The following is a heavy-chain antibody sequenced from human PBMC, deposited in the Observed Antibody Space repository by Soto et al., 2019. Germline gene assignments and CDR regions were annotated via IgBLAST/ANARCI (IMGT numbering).Heavy chain of an antibody. Sequence: EVQLVESGGSLVQPGGSLRLSCVASGFTFNLYAIHLVRQAPGKGLEYVSAISSNGGITYYANSVKDRLTISRDNSKNPLSLQMGSLRAEEMAVYYCARGKPNCSGGTCYPGTGFDFWGQGTMVPVSS. V-gene: IGHV3-64*01. CDR1: GFTFNLYA. J-gene: IGHJ3*01. CDR3: ARGKPNCSGGTCYPGTGFDF. CDR2: ISSNGGIT. D-gene: IGHD2-15*01.